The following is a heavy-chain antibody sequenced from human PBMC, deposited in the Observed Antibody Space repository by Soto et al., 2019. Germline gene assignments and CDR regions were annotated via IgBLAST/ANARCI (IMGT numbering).Heavy chain of an antibody. D-gene: IGHD3-16*01. CDR2: IIPILGIA. Sequence: GASVKVSCKASGGTFSSYTISWVRQAPGQGLEWMGRIIPILGIANYAQKFQGRVTITADKSTSTAYMELSSLRSEDTAVYYCAREHMITFGGVPRYYFDYWGQGTLVTVSS. CDR1: GGTFSSYT. CDR3: AREHMITFGGVPRYYFDY. V-gene: IGHV1-69*02. J-gene: IGHJ4*02.